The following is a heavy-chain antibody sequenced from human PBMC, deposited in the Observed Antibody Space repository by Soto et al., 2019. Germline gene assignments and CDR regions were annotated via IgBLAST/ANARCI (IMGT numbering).Heavy chain of an antibody. CDR3: ARTDRDFYGLDV. Sequence: EVQLVESGGGLVQPGGYLRLSCEASGFTFRNYDMHWVRQGTGKGLEWVSGISAAGDPDYADSVEGRFTSSRENAQNSFFLQMNILRVGDTAVYYCARTDRDFYGLDVWGQGTTVIVS. J-gene: IGHJ6*02. CDR1: GFTFRNYD. CDR2: ISAAGDP. V-gene: IGHV3-13*05.